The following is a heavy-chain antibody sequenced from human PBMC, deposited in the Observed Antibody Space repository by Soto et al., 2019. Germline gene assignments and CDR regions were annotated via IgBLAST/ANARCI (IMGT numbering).Heavy chain of an antibody. Sequence: QVQLQQWGAGLLKPSETLSLTCAVYGGSFSGYFWSWIRQPPGKGLEWIGEINPSGSTNYNPSLKSRVPISADTSKNQFSLKVNSVIAADTAIYYCARGGGYKWNYNNWSDPWGQGTLVTVSS. CDR3: ARGGGYKWNYNNWSDP. D-gene: IGHD1-7*01. J-gene: IGHJ5*02. CDR1: GGSFSGYF. CDR2: INPSGST. V-gene: IGHV4-34*01.